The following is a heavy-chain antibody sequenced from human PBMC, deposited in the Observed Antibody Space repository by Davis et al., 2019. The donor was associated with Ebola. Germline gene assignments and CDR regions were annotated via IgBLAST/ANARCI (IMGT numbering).Heavy chain of an antibody. D-gene: IGHD2-21*02. J-gene: IGHJ3*02. CDR2: INPNSGDT. CDR1: GYTFTSYG. CDR3: AGSVVVTPGYAFEI. Sequence: AASVKVSCKASGYTFTSYGITWVRQAPGQGLEWMGRINPNSGDTNYAQHFQGGVTMTRDTSISTAYMELSVLRSDDTAVYYCAGSVVVTPGYAFEIWGQGTMVTVSS. V-gene: IGHV1-2*06.